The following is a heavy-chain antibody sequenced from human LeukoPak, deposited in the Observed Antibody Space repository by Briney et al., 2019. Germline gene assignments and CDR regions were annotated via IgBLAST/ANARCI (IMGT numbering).Heavy chain of an antibody. CDR2: IYYSGST. V-gene: IGHV4-39*01. J-gene: IGHJ5*02. CDR1: GGSISSSSYY. Sequence: KTSETLSLTCTVSGGSISSSSYYWGWIRQPPGKGLEWIGSIYYSGSTYYNPSLKSRVTISVDTSKNQFSLKLSSVTAADTAVYYCARIGITMVRGVMAGLLASWFDPWGQGTLVTVSS. CDR3: ARIGITMVRGVMAGLLASWFDP. D-gene: IGHD3-10*01.